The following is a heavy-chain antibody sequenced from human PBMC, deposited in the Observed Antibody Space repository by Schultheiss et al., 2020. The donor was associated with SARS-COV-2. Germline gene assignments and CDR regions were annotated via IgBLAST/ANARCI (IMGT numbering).Heavy chain of an antibody. CDR2: INHSGST. V-gene: IGHV4-34*01. Sequence: SQTLSLTCAVYGGSFSGYYWSWIRQPPGKGLEWIGEINHSGSTYYNPSLKSRVTISVDTSKNQFSLKLSSVTAADTAVYYCVRDDGGYFRTSWFDPWGQGTRVTVSS. D-gene: IGHD3-22*01. CDR1: GGSFSGYY. CDR3: VRDDGGYFRTSWFDP. J-gene: IGHJ5*02.